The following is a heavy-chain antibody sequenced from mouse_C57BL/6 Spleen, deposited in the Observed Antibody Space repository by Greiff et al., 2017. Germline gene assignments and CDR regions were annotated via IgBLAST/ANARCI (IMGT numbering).Heavy chain of an antibody. Sequence: QVQLQQPGAELVKPGASVKLSCKASGYTFTSYWMQWVKQRPGQGLEWIGEIDPSDSYTNYNQKFKGKATLTVDTSSSTAYMQLSSLTSEDSAVYYCARNYGSSWNYYFGYWGQGTTLTVSS. CDR1: GYTFTSYW. CDR3: ARNYGSSWNYYFGY. CDR2: IDPSDSYT. J-gene: IGHJ2*01. V-gene: IGHV1-50*01. D-gene: IGHD1-1*01.